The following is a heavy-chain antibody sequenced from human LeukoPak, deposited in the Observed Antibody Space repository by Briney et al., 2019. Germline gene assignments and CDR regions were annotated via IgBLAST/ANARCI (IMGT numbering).Heavy chain of an antibody. CDR3: ARSRPPITMIVVVKVIGPFDI. CDR2: MNPNSGNT. J-gene: IGHJ3*02. CDR1: GYTFTSYD. D-gene: IGHD3-22*01. Sequence: ASVKVSCKASGYTFTSYDINWVRQATGQGLEWMGWMNPNSGNTGYAQKFQGRVTMTRNTSISTAYMELSSLRFEDTAVYYCARSRPPITMIVVVKVIGPFDIWGQGTMVTVSS. V-gene: IGHV1-8*01.